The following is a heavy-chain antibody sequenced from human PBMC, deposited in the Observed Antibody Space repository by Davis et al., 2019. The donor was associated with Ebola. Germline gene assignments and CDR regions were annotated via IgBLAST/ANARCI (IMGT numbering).Heavy chain of an antibody. CDR2: INPNDGRT. Sequence: ASVKVSCKASGYTFTNYYMYWVRQAPGQGLEWMGMINPNDGRTIYAQKFQGRVTVTRDTSTTTVYMDLSSLRSEDTALYYLTTPGGQSRGYDVFDIWGQGTMVTVSS. CDR1: GYTFTNYY. V-gene: IGHV1-46*01. D-gene: IGHD5-12*01. J-gene: IGHJ3*02. CDR3: TTPGGQSRGYDVFDI.